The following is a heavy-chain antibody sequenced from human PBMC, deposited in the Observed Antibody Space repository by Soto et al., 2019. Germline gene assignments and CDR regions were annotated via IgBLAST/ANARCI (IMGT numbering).Heavy chain of an antibody. CDR1: GFTFSSYS. V-gene: IGHV3-48*01. J-gene: IGHJ6*03. Sequence: EVQLVESGGGLVQPGGSLRLSCAASGFTFSSYSMNWVRQAPGKGLEWVSYISSSSSTIYYADSVKGRFTISRDNAKNSLYLQMNSLRAEDTAVYYCARVGYSSSWRPNYYYYMDVWGKGTTVTVSS. D-gene: IGHD6-13*01. CDR2: ISSSSSTI. CDR3: ARVGYSSSWRPNYYYYMDV.